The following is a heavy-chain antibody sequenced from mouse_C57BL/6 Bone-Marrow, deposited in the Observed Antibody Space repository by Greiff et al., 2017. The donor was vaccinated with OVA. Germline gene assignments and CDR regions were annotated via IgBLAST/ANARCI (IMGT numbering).Heavy chain of an antibody. CDR2: IDPETGGT. CDR3: TRRLRYYGSSYGDY. Sequence: QVQLQQSGAELVRPGASVTLSCKASGYTFTDYEMHWVKQTPVHGLEWIGAIDPETGGTAYNQKFKGKAILTADKSSSTAYMELRSLTSEDTAVYYCTRRLRYYGSSYGDYWGQGTTLTVSS. J-gene: IGHJ2*01. V-gene: IGHV1-15*01. D-gene: IGHD1-1*01. CDR1: GYTFTDYE.